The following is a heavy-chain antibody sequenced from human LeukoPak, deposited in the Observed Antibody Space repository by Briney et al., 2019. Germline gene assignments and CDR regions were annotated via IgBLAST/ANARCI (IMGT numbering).Heavy chain of an antibody. Sequence: PGGSLRLSCAASGFTFSSYAMSWVRQAPGKGLEWVSAIGGSGGSTYYADSVKGRFTISRDNSKNTLYLQMNSLRAEDTAVYYCAKVRGAAPKMSYFDYWGQGTLVTVSS. CDR2: IGGSGGST. CDR1: GFTFSSYA. CDR3: AKVRGAAPKMSYFDY. J-gene: IGHJ4*02. V-gene: IGHV3-23*01. D-gene: IGHD6-13*01.